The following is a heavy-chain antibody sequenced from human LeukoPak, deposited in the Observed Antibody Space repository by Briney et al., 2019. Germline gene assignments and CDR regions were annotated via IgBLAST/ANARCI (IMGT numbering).Heavy chain of an antibody. J-gene: IGHJ4*02. D-gene: IGHD5-18*01. CDR2: IYHSGST. Sequence: PSETLSLTCVVSGGSISSGGYSWSWIRQPPGKGLEWIGYIYHSGSTYYNPSLKSRVTISVDRSKNQFSLKLSSVTAADTAVYYCARGEQLWNFDYWGQGTLVTVSS. CDR3: ARGEQLWNFDY. CDR1: GGSISSGGYS. V-gene: IGHV4-30-2*01.